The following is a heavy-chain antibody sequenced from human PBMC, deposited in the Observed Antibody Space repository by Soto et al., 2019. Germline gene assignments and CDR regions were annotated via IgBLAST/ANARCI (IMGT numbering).Heavy chain of an antibody. CDR1: GGSFSGFY. D-gene: IGHD3-10*01. Sequence: TPFPTLAVYGGSFSGFYLSWVRPPPGKGLEWIGEINHSGSTNYNPSLKSRVTISVDTSKNQFSLKLSSVTAADTAVYYCARSMVRGVYYYYGMDVWGQGTTVTVSS. CDR3: ARSMVRGVYYYYGMDV. J-gene: IGHJ6*02. V-gene: IGHV4-34*01. CDR2: INHSGST.